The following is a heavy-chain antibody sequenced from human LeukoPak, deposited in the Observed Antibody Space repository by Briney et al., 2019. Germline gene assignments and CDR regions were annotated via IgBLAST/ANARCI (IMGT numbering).Heavy chain of an antibody. CDR2: IKQDRSEK. V-gene: IGHV3-7*01. Sequence: GGSLRLSCAASGFTFTNYWMSWVRQAPGKGLELVANIKQDRSEKYYVDSVKGRFTISRDNAKNSLYLQMNSLRAEDTAVYYCARDGGWELLLDYWGQGTLVTVSS. J-gene: IGHJ4*02. D-gene: IGHD1-26*01. CDR1: GFTFTNYW. CDR3: ARDGGWELLLDY.